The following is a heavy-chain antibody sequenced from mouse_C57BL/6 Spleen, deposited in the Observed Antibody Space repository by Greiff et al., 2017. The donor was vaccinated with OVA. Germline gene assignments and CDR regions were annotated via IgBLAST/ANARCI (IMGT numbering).Heavy chain of an antibody. CDR1: GYTFTSYW. D-gene: IGHD4-1*01. CDR3: AARRRTAGTGFAY. CDR2: IDPSDSYT. V-gene: IGHV1-50*01. J-gene: IGHJ3*01. Sequence: VQLQQSGAELVKPGASVKLSCKASGYTFTSYWMQWVKQRPGQGLEWIGEIDPSDSYTNYNQKFKGKATLTVDTSSSTAYMQLSSLTSEDSAVYYCAARRRTAGTGFAYWGQGTLVTVSA.